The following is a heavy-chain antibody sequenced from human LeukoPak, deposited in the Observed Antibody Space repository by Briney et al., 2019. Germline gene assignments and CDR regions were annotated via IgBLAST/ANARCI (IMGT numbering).Heavy chain of an antibody. CDR2: IWFDGSNT. J-gene: IGHJ3*02. CDR1: GFTFSSYA. D-gene: IGHD1-26*01. CDR3: ARGAQSGGYSGPFDI. Sequence: GTSLRLSCTPSGFTFSSYAMHWVRQAPGKGLGWVAVIWFDGSNTYYADSVKGRFTISRDNSKNTLYLQMNSLRAEDTAVYYCARGAQSGGYSGPFDIWGQGTMVTVSS. V-gene: IGHV3-33*01.